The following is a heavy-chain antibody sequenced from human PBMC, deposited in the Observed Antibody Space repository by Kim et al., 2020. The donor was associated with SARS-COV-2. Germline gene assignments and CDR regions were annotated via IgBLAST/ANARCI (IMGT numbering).Heavy chain of an antibody. CDR1: GFTFSQYG. Sequence: GGSLRLSCAASGFTFSQYGMYWVRQAPGKGLECVAVIWFDGSNEKYPDSVKGRFTISRDNSKSMLDPQMSSLRAEATANYYCAAYDGWGSCLSLAQGT. V-gene: IGHV3-33*07. D-gene: IGHD3-10*01. J-gene: IGHJ5*02. CDR2: IWFDGSNE. CDR3: AAYDGWGSCLS.